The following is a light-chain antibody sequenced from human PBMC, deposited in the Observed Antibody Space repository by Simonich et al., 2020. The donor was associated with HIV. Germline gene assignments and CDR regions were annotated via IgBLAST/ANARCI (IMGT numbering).Light chain of an antibody. J-gene: IGLJ3*02. Sequence: QSALTQPASVSGSPGQSISISCTGTSSDVGGYNYVSWYQPHPGKAPKLIIYDVSKRPAGVSNRFSGSKSGNTASLTISGLQAEDEADYYCSSPTADRGVFGGGTKLTVL. V-gene: IGLV2-14*01. CDR2: DVS. CDR3: SSPTADRGV. CDR1: SSDVGGYNY.